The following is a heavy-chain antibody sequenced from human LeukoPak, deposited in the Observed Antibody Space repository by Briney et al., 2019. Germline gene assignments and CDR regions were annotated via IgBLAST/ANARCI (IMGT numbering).Heavy chain of an antibody. J-gene: IGHJ4*02. D-gene: IGHD5-18*01. CDR3: AHRRGYTYGYEAFDH. CDR1: GFSPKSGGEA. V-gene: IGHV2-5*02. Sequence: ESGPTLVKPTETLTLTCSFSGFSPKSGGEAVGWVRQPPGKAREFLALVYWDNDYRYSPSLRDRLNIIKDTTKKQVVLTMINMDPVDTGTYYCAHRRGYTYGYEAFDHWGQGGRLVVSS. CDR2: VYWDNDY.